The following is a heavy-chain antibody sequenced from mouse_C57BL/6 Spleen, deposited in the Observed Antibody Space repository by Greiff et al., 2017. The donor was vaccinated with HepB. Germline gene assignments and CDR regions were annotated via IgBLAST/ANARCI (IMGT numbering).Heavy chain of an antibody. D-gene: IGHD3-3*01. CDR1: GYTFTSYW. J-gene: IGHJ1*03. CDR3: ARWGGRDWYFDV. Sequence: QVQLQQPGAELVKPGASVKLSCKASGYTFTSYWMHWVKQRPGQGLEWIGMIHPNSGSTNYNEKFKSKATLTVDKSSSTAYMQLSSLTSEDSAVYYCARWGGRDWYFDVWGTGTTVTVSS. V-gene: IGHV1-64*01. CDR2: IHPNSGST.